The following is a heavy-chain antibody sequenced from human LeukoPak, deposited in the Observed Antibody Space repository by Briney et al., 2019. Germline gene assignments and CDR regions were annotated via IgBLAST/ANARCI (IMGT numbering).Heavy chain of an antibody. CDR1: GFTFSSYG. Sequence: PGGSLRLSCAASGFTFSSYGMHWVRQAPGKGLEWVAFIRYDGGNKYYADSVKGRFTISRDNSKNTLYLQMNSLRAEDTAVYYCAKEDMDVWGKGTTVTISS. J-gene: IGHJ6*03. CDR2: IRYDGGNK. V-gene: IGHV3-30*02. CDR3: AKEDMDV.